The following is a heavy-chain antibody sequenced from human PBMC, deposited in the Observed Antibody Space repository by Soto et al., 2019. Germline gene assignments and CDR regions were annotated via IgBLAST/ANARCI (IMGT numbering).Heavy chain of an antibody. V-gene: IGHV3-30*18. CDR3: AKDFRAVAGTY. CDR1: GFTFSSYG. CDR2: ISYDGSNK. Sequence: QVQLVESGGGVVQPGRSLRLSCAASGFTFSSYGMQWVRQAPGKGLEWVAVISYDGSNKYYADSVKGRFTISRDNSKNTLYLQMNSLRAEDTAVYYCAKDFRAVAGTYWGQGTLVTVSS. D-gene: IGHD6-19*01. J-gene: IGHJ4*02.